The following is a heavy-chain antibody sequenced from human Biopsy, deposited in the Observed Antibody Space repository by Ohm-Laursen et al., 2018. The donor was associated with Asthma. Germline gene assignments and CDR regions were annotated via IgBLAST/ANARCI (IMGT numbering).Heavy chain of an antibody. CDR2: IHNSGTS. J-gene: IGHJ4*02. CDR1: GVSLTSGGCC. D-gene: IGHD5-24*01. Sequence: TPFLTCTVSGVSLTSGGCCWNWTRQHPGKGLEWIGYIHNSGTSYFNPSLKSRVSFSRDTSKNQFSLRLSSVTAADTAIYYCASSPRRVGSYFVDYWGQGTLVTVSS. V-gene: IGHV4-31*03. CDR3: ASSPRRVGSYFVDY.